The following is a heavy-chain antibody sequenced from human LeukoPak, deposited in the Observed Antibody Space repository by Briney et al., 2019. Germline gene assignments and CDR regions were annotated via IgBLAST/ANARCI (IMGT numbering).Heavy chain of an antibody. V-gene: IGHV3-30*18. CDR1: GFTFSSYG. D-gene: IGHD2-21*02. J-gene: IGHJ4*02. CDR3: AKEYCGGDSYDDYFDY. CDR2: TSYDGRKK. Sequence: GGSLRLSCAASGFTFSSYGMHWVRQAPDKGLEWVAVTSYDGRKKYYADSVKGRFTISRDNSKNTLYMQMNSLRAEDTAVYYCAKEYCGGDSYDDYFDYWGQGTLVTVSS.